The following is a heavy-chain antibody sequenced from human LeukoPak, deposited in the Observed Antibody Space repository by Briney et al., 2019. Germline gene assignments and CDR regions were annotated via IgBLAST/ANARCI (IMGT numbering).Heavy chain of an antibody. CDR3: AKDRRSGCSSTSCYCFDY. Sequence: PGGSLRLSCAASGFTFSYYTMSWVRQAPGKGLEWVSVISGSSDSTYYADSVKGRFAISRDNSKNTLYLQMNSLRAEDTAVYYCAKDRRSGCSSTSCYCFDYWGQGTLVTVSS. V-gene: IGHV3-23*01. CDR1: GFTFSYYT. CDR2: ISGSSDST. D-gene: IGHD2-2*01. J-gene: IGHJ4*02.